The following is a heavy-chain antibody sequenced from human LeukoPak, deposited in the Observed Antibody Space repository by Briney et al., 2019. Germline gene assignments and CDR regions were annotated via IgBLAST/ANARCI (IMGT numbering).Heavy chain of an antibody. CDR3: AKDSTPQQLVPSPY. V-gene: IGHV3-48*04. CDR1: GLTFSKYS. Sequence: QPGGSLRLSCAASGLTFSKYSMTWVRQAPGKGLEWVSFIDTSSTTMYYTDSVKGRFTISRDNAKNSLYLQMNSLRAEDTAVYYCAKDSTPQQLVPSPYWGQGTLVTVSS. CDR2: IDTSSTTM. J-gene: IGHJ4*02. D-gene: IGHD6-13*01.